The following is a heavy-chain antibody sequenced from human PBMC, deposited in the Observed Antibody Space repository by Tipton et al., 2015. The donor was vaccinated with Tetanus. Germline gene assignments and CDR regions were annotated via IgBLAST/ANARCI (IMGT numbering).Heavy chain of an antibody. CDR3: ASPIKQRLVPLDL. Sequence: TLSLTCAVSDGSLSGHFWSWVRQTPGKGLEWIGEITPRGSTSYNPSLKSRVSISGDTSKNFFFLNLTSVTAADTATYYCASPIKQRLVPLDLWGQGTLVTVSS. D-gene: IGHD6-13*01. CDR1: DGSLSGHF. J-gene: IGHJ5*02. V-gene: IGHV4-34*01. CDR2: ITPRGST.